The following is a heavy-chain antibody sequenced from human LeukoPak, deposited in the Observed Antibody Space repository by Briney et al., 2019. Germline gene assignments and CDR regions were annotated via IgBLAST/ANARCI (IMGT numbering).Heavy chain of an antibody. Sequence: GGSLRLSCAASGFTFSSYGMHWVRQAPGKGLEWVAVISYDGSNKYYADSVKGRFTISRDNSKNTLYLQMNSLRAEDTAVYYCAKDLSYWGQGTLVTVSS. CDR2: ISYDGSNK. CDR3: AKDLSY. J-gene: IGHJ4*02. V-gene: IGHV3-30*18. CDR1: GFTFSSYG.